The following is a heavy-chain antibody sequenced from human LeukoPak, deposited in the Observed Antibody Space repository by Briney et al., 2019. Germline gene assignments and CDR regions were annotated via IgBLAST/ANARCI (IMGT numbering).Heavy chain of an antibody. CDR2: ISSSSYI. Sequence: GGSLRLSCAASGFTFSSYSMNWVRQAPGKGLEWVSSISSSSYIYYADSVKGRFTISRDNAKNSLYLQMNSLRAEDTAVYYCARERRPTVFDYWGQGTLVTVSS. D-gene: IGHD4-17*01. V-gene: IGHV3-21*01. CDR1: GFTFSSYS. CDR3: ARERRPTVFDY. J-gene: IGHJ4*02.